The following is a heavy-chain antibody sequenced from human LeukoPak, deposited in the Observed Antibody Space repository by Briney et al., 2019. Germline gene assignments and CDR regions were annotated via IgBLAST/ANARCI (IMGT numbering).Heavy chain of an antibody. CDR2: ISGSGGST. D-gene: IGHD4-17*01. CDR1: GFTFSSYA. CDR3: ARGMTTVTIIYWYFDL. J-gene: IGHJ2*01. V-gene: IGHV3-23*01. Sequence: PGGSLRLSCAASGFTFSSYAMSWVRQAPGKGLEWVSAISGSGGSTYYADSVKGRFTISRDNSKNTLYLQMNSLRAEDTAVYYCARGMTTVTIIYWYFDLWGRGTLVTVSS.